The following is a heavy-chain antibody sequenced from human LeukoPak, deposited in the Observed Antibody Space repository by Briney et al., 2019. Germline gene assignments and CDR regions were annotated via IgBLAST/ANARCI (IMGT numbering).Heavy chain of an antibody. CDR1: GFTFSNSA. CDR2: ISGSGGST. CDR3: AKVPSTWGTAMVNDY. J-gene: IGHJ4*02. D-gene: IGHD5-18*01. V-gene: IGHV3-23*01. Sequence: GGSLRLSCAASGFTFSNSAMSWVRQAPGKGLYWVSAISGSGGSTYYADSVKGRFTISRDNSKSTLFLQMNTLRAEDTAVYYCAKVPSTWGTAMVNDYWGQGTLVTVSS.